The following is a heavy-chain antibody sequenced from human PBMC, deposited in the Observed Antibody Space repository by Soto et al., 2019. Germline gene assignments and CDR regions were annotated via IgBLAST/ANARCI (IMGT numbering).Heavy chain of an antibody. CDR2: IIPILGIA. V-gene: IGHV1-69*02. Sequence: GASVKVSCKASGGTFSSYTISWVRQAPGQGLEWMGRIIPILGIANYAQKFQGRVTITADKSTGTAYMELSSLRSEDTAVYYCARAGYCSSTSRRTLGRFDYWGQGTLVTVSS. J-gene: IGHJ4*02. CDR3: ARAGYCSSTSRRTLGRFDY. CDR1: GGTFSSYT. D-gene: IGHD2-2*03.